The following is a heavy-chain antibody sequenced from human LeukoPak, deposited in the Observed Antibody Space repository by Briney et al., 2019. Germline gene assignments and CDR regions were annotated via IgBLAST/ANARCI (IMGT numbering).Heavy chain of an antibody. CDR1: GFTFSTYW. J-gene: IGHJ4*02. D-gene: IGHD3-10*01. V-gene: IGHV3-53*01. CDR2: IYSGGST. Sequence: GGSLRLSCAASGFTFSTYWMSWVRQAPGKGLEWVSVIYSGGSTYYADSVRGRFIISRDISKNTLYLQMNSLRAEDTAVYYCASHYDSGNYFYFDYWGQGTLVTVSS. CDR3: ASHYDSGNYFYFDY.